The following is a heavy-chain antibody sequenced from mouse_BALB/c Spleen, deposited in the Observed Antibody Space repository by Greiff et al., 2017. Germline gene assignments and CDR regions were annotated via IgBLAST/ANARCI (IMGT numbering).Heavy chain of an antibody. CDR3: ALLLRPFDY. J-gene: IGHJ2*01. Sequence: EVKLEESGPGLVKPSQSLSFTCSVTGYSITSGYYWNWIRQFPGNKLEWMGYISYDGSNNYNPSLKNRISITRDTSKNQFFLKLNSVTTEDTATYYCALLLRPFDYWGQGTTLTVSS. V-gene: IGHV3-6*02. CDR1: GYSITSGYY. CDR2: ISYDGSN. D-gene: IGHD1-1*01.